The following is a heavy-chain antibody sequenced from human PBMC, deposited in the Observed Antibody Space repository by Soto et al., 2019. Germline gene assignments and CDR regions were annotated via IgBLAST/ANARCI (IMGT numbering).Heavy chain of an antibody. V-gene: IGHV1-69*02. CDR3: ANREHMVRGVVNYYYGMDV. Sequence: QVQLVQSGAEVKKPGSSVKVSCKASGGTFSSYTISWVRQAPGQGLEWMGRIIPILGIANYAQKFQGRVTITADKSTSTAYMELSSLRSEDTAVYYCANREHMVRGVVNYYYGMDVWGQGTTVTVSS. CDR1: GGTFSSYT. D-gene: IGHD3-10*01. J-gene: IGHJ6*02. CDR2: IIPILGIA.